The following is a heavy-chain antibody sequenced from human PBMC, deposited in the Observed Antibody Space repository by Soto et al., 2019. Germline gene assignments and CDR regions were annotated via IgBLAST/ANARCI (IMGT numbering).Heavy chain of an antibody. CDR1: GFTFSSYS. CDR3: ARDKAWELPDYYYGMDV. Sequence: GGSLRLSCAASGFTFSSYSMNWVRQAPGKGLEWISSISSSSSYIYYAGSVKGRFTISRDNAKNSLYLQMNSLRAEDTAVYYCARDKAWELPDYYYGMDVWGQGTTVTVSS. CDR2: ISSSSSYI. D-gene: IGHD1-26*01. J-gene: IGHJ6*02. V-gene: IGHV3-21*01.